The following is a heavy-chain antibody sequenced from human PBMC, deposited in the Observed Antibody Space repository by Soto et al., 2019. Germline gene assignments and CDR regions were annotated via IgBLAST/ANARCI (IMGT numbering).Heavy chain of an antibody. Sequence: AASVKVSCKASGGTFSSYAISWVRQAPGQGLEWMGGIIPIFGTANCAQKFQGRVTITADESTSTAYMELSSLRSEDTAVYYCARQGTDYGDYDFDYWGQGTLVTVSS. CDR1: GGTFSSYA. J-gene: IGHJ4*02. CDR3: ARQGTDYGDYDFDY. D-gene: IGHD4-17*01. CDR2: IIPIFGTA. V-gene: IGHV1-69*13.